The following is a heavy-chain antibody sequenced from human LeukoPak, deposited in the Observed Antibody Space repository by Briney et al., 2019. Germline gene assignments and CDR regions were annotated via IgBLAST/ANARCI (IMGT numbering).Heavy chain of an antibody. V-gene: IGHV3-48*03. Sequence: GGSLRLSCAASGFTFRSFEMNWVRQAPGKGLEWVSYIGSSGSAIYYADSVRGQFTISRDNAKNSLYLQMNSLRVEDMAVYYCARVGPNWNNFDYWGQGTLVTVSS. CDR1: GFTFRSFE. J-gene: IGHJ4*02. CDR2: IGSSGSAI. CDR3: ARVGPNWNNFDY. D-gene: IGHD1/OR15-1a*01.